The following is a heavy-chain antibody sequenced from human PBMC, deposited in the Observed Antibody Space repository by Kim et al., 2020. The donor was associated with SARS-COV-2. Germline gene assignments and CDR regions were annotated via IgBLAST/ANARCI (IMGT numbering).Heavy chain of an antibody. CDR3: ARDRGGSGSYTYYYYYGMDV. CDR1: GYTFTSYY. J-gene: IGHJ6*02. V-gene: IGHV1-46*01. CDR2: INPSGGST. D-gene: IGHD3-10*01. Sequence: ASVKVSCKASGYTFTSYYMHWVRQAPGQGLEWMGIINPSGGSTSYAQKFQGRVTMTRDTSTSTVYMELSSLRSEDTAVYYCARDRGGSGSYTYYYYYGMDVWGQGTTVTVSS.